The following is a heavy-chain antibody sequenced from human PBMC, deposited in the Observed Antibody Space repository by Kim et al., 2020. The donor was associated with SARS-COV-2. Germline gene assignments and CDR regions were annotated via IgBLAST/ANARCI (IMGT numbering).Heavy chain of an antibody. D-gene: IGHD3-16*01. CDR3: ARSKGAFDY. V-gene: IGHV3-30*03. Sequence: GSNQYYAGSVKGRFTISRDNSKNTLYLQMNSLRPEDTAVYYCARSKGAFDYWGQGTLVTVSS. J-gene: IGHJ4*02. CDR2: GSNQ.